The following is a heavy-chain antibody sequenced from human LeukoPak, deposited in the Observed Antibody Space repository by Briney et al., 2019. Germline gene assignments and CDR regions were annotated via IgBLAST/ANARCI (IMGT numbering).Heavy chain of an antibody. CDR2: ISYDGSNK. CDR3: ARAYCSGGSCYSTNSDV. V-gene: IGHV3-30-3*01. CDR1: GFTFSSYA. D-gene: IGHD2-15*01. Sequence: GGSLRLSCTASGFTFSSYAMHWVRQAPGKGLEWVAVISYDGSNKYYADSVKGRFTISRDNSKNTLYLQMNSLRAEDTAVYYCARAYCSGGSCYSTNSDVWGQGTTVTVSS. J-gene: IGHJ6*02.